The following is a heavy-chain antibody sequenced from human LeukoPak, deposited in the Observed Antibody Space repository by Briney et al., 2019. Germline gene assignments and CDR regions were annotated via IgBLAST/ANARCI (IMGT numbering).Heavy chain of an antibody. D-gene: IGHD2-15*01. CDR1: GGSISSYY. Sequence: SETLSLTCTVSGGSISSYYWSWIRQPPGKGLEWIGEINHSGSTNYNPSLKSRVTISVDTSKNQFSLKLSSVTAADTAVYYCASGYCSGGSCLTHDYWGQGTLVTVSS. CDR3: ASGYCSGGSCLTHDY. J-gene: IGHJ4*02. CDR2: INHSGST. V-gene: IGHV4-34*01.